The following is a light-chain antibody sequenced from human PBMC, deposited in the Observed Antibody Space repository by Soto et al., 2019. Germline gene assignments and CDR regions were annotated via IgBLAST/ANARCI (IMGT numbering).Light chain of an antibody. Sequence: SYELTQPPSVSVSPGQTASIPCSGDKLGDKYACWYQQKPGQSPVLLIYQDTKRPSGIPERFSGSNSGNTATLTISGTQAMDEADYYCQAWDSSPAVFGTGTQLPVL. CDR3: QAWDSSPAV. CDR2: QDT. J-gene: IGLJ1*01. CDR1: KLGDKY. V-gene: IGLV3-1*01.